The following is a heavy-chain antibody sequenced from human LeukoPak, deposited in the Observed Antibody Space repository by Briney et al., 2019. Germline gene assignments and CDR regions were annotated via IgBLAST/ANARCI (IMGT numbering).Heavy chain of an antibody. CDR2: ISGSGGST. V-gene: IGHV3-23*01. Sequence: GGSLRLSCAASGFTVSSNYMSWVRQAPGKGLEWVSAISGSGGSTYYADSVKGRFTISRDNSKNTLYLQMNSLRAEDTAVYYCAKDGSRVRGTYFDYWGQGTLVTVSS. J-gene: IGHJ4*02. CDR1: GFTVSSNY. CDR3: AKDGSRVRGTYFDY. D-gene: IGHD3-10*01.